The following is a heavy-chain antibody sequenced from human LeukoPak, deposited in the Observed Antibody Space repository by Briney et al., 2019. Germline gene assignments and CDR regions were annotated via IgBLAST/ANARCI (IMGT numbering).Heavy chain of an antibody. V-gene: IGHV4-39*01. CDR2: IYYSGST. CDR1: GGSISSSSYY. J-gene: IGHJ5*02. D-gene: IGHD3-3*01. CDR3: ARRKMTGDFWNGSNSRWFDP. Sequence: SETLSLTCTVSGGSISSSSYYWGWIRQPPGKGLEWIGSIYYSGSTYYNPSLKSRVTISVDTSKNQFSLKLSSVTAADTAVYYCARRKMTGDFWNGSNSRWFDPWGQGTLVTVSS.